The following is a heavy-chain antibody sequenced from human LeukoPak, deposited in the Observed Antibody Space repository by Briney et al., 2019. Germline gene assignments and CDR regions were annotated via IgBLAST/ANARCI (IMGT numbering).Heavy chain of an antibody. V-gene: IGHV4-34*01. CDR1: GGSFSGYY. D-gene: IGHD2-2*02. CDR2: INHSGST. J-gene: IGHJ5*02. CDR3: ARVKVLFVVVPAAIRPNGFDP. Sequence: SETLSLTCAVYGGSFSGYYWSWIRQPPGKGLEWIGEINHSGSTNYNPSLKSRVTISVDTSKNQFSLKLSSVTAADTAVYYCARVKVLFVVVPAAIRPNGFDPWGQGTLVTVSS.